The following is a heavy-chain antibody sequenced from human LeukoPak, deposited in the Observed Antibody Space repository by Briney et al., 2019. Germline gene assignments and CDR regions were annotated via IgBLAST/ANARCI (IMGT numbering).Heavy chain of an antibody. J-gene: IGHJ4*02. CDR2: IVVASGNT. V-gene: IGHV1-58*02. CDR3: AAALYSSTWTDDY. D-gene: IGHD6-13*01. CDR1: GFTFSSSA. Sequence: SVKVSCKASGFTFSSSAMQWVRQARGQRLEWIGWIVVASGNTNYAQKFQERVTITRDMSTSTAYMELSSLRSEDTAVYYCAAALYSSTWTDDYWGQGTLVTVSS.